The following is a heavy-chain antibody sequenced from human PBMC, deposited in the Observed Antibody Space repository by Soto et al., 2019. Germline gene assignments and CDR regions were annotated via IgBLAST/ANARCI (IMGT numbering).Heavy chain of an antibody. D-gene: IGHD6-19*01. CDR2: ISSASGYI. V-gene: IGHV3-21*01. J-gene: IGHJ4*02. CDR1: GFSFRNYA. Sequence: EVQLLESGGGLVKPGGSLRLSCVASGFSFRNYAMNWVRQAPGKGLEWVSSISSASGYIFYGDSVKGRFTISRDNAENALYLQMISLRSDDTGVYSCARASSDTSGWSYWGQGAQVTVSS. CDR3: ARASSDTSGWSY.